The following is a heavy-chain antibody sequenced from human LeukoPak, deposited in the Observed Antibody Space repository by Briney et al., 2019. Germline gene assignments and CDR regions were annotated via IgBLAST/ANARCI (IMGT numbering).Heavy chain of an antibody. CDR3: ARTEGGYSYGSAFDI. D-gene: IGHD5-18*01. V-gene: IGHV4-38-2*01. CDR1: GYSISSGYY. CDR2: IYHSGST. Sequence: SETLSLTCAVSGYSISSGYYRGWVRQPPGKGPEWIGSIYHSGSTYYNESLKSRVTISMDKAKNHFSLKLSSVTAADTAVYYCARTEGGYSYGSAFDIWGQGTMVTVSS. J-gene: IGHJ3*02.